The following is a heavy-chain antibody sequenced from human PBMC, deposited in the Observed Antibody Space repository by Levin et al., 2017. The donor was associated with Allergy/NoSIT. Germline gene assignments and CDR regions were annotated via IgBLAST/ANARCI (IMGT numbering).Heavy chain of an antibody. CDR1: GGSIRSSSYY. V-gene: IGHV4-39*01. CDR2: IYYSGST. J-gene: IGHJ4*02. Sequence: SQTLSLPCTVSGGSIRSSSYYWGWIRQPPGKGLEWIGSIYYSGSTYYNPSLKSRVTISVDTSKNQFSLKLSSVTAADTAVYYCARHPAYYYDSSGYEIPTGDYFDYWGQGTLVTVSS. D-gene: IGHD3-22*01. CDR3: ARHPAYYYDSSGYEIPTGDYFDY.